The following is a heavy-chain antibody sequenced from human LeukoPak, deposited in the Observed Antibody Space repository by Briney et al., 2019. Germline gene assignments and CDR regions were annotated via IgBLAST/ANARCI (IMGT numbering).Heavy chain of an antibody. V-gene: IGHV3-23*01. D-gene: IGHD2-2*01. CDR2: ISGSGDST. J-gene: IGHJ4*02. CDR1: GFTFSSCV. CDR3: ARRSTGDY. Sequence: GSLRLSCAASGFTFSSCVMNWVRQAPGKGLEWASTISGSGDSTYYAESVKGRFTISRDNSKNTLYLQMNSLRAEDTAVYYCARRSTGDYWGQGTLVTVSS.